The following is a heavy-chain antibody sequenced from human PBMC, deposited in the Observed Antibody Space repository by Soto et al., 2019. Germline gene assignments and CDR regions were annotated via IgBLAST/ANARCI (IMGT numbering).Heavy chain of an antibody. D-gene: IGHD3-16*01. V-gene: IGHV3-30-3*01. CDR3: ARDGGSY. CDR1: GFTFSTYA. CDR2: ISYDGSNK. Sequence: QVQLVESGGGVVQPGRSLRLSWAASGFTFSTYAMHWVRQAPGKGLEWMAVISYDGSNKYYADSVKGRFTISRDNSKNTLFLQMNSLRAEDTAVYHCARDGGSYWGQGTLVTVSS. J-gene: IGHJ4*02.